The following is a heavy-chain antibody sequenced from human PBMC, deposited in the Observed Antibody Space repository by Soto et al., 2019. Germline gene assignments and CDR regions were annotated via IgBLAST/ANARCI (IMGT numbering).Heavy chain of an antibody. CDR2: ISGSGGST. D-gene: IGHD1-20*01. J-gene: IGHJ3*02. CDR3: AKGFGEFPYNPFDI. CDR1: GFTFSSYA. Sequence: EVQLLESGGDLVQPGGSLRLSCVASGFTFSSYAMSWFRQAPGKGLEWVSAISGSGGSTYYTDSVRGRFTISRDNSKNTLHLQMNSVRVEDTAVHYCAKGFGEFPYNPFDIRGQGTLVTVSS. V-gene: IGHV3-23*01.